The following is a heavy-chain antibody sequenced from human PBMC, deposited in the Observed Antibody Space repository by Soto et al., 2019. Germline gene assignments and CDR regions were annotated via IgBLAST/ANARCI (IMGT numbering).Heavy chain of an antibody. CDR1: GFSFGSYA. J-gene: IGHJ4*02. CDR2: ISGSGGST. V-gene: IGHV3-23*01. Sequence: GGSLRLSCVASGFSFGSYAMSWVRQAPGKGLEWVSAISGSGGSTYYADSVKGRFTISRDNAKNSLYLQMNSLRDQDTAVYYCTRDFTSSEVYWAQEVQVTVYS. CDR3: TRDFTSSEVY.